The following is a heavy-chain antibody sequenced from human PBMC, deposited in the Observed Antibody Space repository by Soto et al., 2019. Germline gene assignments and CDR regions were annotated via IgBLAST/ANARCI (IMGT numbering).Heavy chain of an antibody. CDR2: ISGSGGST. CDR1: GFTFSSYA. Sequence: GGSLRLSCAASGFTFSSYAMSWVRQAPGKGLEWVSAISGSGGSTYYADSVKGRFTISRDNSKNTLYLQMNSLRAEDTAVYYCAKANTLRFLEWLSPMDVWGQGTTVTVSS. CDR3: AKANTLRFLEWLSPMDV. D-gene: IGHD3-3*01. J-gene: IGHJ6*02. V-gene: IGHV3-23*01.